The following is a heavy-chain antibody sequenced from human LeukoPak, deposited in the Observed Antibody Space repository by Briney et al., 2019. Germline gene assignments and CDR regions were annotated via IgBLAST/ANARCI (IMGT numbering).Heavy chain of an antibody. J-gene: IGHJ4*02. Sequence: SETLSLTCTVSGGSISSYYWSWIRQPAGKGLEWIGRIYTSGSTNYNPSLKSRVTMSEDTSKNQFSLKLSSVTAADTAVYYCARQVDGSGPQYYFDYWGQGTLVTVSS. V-gene: IGHV4-4*07. CDR1: GGSISSYY. CDR2: IYTSGST. D-gene: IGHD6-19*01. CDR3: ARQVDGSGPQYYFDY.